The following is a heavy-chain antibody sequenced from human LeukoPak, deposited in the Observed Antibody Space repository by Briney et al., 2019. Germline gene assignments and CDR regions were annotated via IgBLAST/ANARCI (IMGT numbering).Heavy chain of an antibody. Sequence: TGGSLRLSCAASGFTFSSHGMNWVRQAPGKGLEWVSGISPSGGITYYTDSVKGRFTISRDNSKNTLYLQMNSLRVEDTAVYYCAKHHRMAARLVYFDYWGQGTLVTVSS. CDR3: AKHHRMAARLVYFDY. V-gene: IGHV3-23*01. CDR2: ISPSGGIT. CDR1: GFTFSSHG. J-gene: IGHJ4*02. D-gene: IGHD6-6*01.